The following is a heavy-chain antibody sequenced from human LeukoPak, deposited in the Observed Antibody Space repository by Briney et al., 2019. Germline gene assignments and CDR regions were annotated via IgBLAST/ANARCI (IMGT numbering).Heavy chain of an antibody. J-gene: IGHJ4*02. D-gene: IGHD3-22*01. CDR3: ASVRPSSGYYNY. CDR2: ISAYNGNT. Sequence: ASVKVSCKASGGTFSSYAISWVRQAPGQGLEWMGWISAYNGNTNYAQKLQGRVTMTTDTSTSTAYMELRSLRSEDTAVYYCASVRPSSGYYNYWGQGTLVTVSS. V-gene: IGHV1-18*01. CDR1: GGTFSSYA.